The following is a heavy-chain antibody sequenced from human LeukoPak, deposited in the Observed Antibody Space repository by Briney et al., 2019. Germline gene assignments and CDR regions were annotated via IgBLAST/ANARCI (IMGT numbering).Heavy chain of an antibody. Sequence: GGSLRLSRAASGFTISSNYMSWVRQAPGKGVEWVSVIYSGGSTYYTDCVKGRFTTSREKSKNTLYLQMNSLRAEDAAVYYCAGAQGISSRLWGQGTLVTVSS. J-gene: IGHJ4*02. CDR2: IYSGGST. CDR1: GFTISSNY. CDR3: AGAQGISSRL. D-gene: IGHD6-6*01. V-gene: IGHV3-53*01.